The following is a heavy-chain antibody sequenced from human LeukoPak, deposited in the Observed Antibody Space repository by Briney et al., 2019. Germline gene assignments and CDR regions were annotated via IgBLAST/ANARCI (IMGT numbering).Heavy chain of an antibody. Sequence: GGSLRLSXAASGFTFSSYAMSWVRQAPGKGLEWLSAISGSGGSTYYADSVKGRFTISRDNSKNTLYLQMNSLRAEDTAVYYCDRYGSGRMNWFDPWGQGTLVTVSS. CDR1: GFTFSSYA. J-gene: IGHJ5*02. V-gene: IGHV3-23*01. CDR2: ISGSGGST. CDR3: DRYGSGRMNWFDP. D-gene: IGHD3-10*01.